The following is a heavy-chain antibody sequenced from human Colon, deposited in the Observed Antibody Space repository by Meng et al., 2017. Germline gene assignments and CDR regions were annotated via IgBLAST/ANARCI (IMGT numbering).Heavy chain of an antibody. J-gene: IGHJ4*02. D-gene: IGHD3-10*01. CDR1: GGSFSSSNW. Sequence: QWQLQESAPGVVGPSATPSLSCTVSGGSFSSSNWWTWVRQPPGKGLEWIGEIYHSGNTNYNPSLKSRVTISVDKSKNQFSLKLNSVTAADTAVYFCARRAPLWFGELASFDSWGQGTLVTVSS. CDR2: IYHSGNT. V-gene: IGHV4-4*02. CDR3: ARRAPLWFGELASFDS.